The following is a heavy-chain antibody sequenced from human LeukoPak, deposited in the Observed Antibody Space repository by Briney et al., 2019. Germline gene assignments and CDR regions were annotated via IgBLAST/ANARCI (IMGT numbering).Heavy chain of an antibody. V-gene: IGHV4-59*03. Sequence: PSETLSLTCTVSGGSINNYYWSWIRQPPGRGLEWLGYIYYNGVTNYNPSLKSRLTISLDTSKNQFSLKLTSVTAADTAVYYCAGLHALRAEEFDPWGQGTLVTVSS. D-gene: IGHD3-16*01. CDR1: GGSINNYY. CDR3: AGLHALRAEEFDP. CDR2: IYYNGVT. J-gene: IGHJ5*02.